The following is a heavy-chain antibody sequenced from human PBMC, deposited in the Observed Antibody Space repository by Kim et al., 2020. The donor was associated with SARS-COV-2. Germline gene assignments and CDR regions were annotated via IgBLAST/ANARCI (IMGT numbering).Heavy chain of an antibody. J-gene: IGHJ4*02. CDR2: A. CDR3: ASALVGATPGY. Sequence: ANYAQKFQGRVTITADESTSTAYMELSSLRSEDTAVYYCASALVGATPGYWGQGTLVTVSS. V-gene: IGHV1-69*01. D-gene: IGHD1-26*01.